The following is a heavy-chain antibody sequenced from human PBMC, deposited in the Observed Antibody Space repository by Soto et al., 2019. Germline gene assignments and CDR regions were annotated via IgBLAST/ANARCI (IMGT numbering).Heavy chain of an antibody. V-gene: IGHV4-34*01. CDR2: INHSGST. CDR3: AREGGRYSYDMFDY. D-gene: IGHD5-18*01. CDR1: GESFSGYY. J-gene: IGHJ4*02. Sequence: SETLSLTCAVYGESFSGYYWSWIRQPPGKGLEWIGEINHSGSTNYNPSIKSRVTISVDTSKNQFSLRLSSVTAADTFVYFCAREGGRYSYDMFDYWGQGTLVTVSS.